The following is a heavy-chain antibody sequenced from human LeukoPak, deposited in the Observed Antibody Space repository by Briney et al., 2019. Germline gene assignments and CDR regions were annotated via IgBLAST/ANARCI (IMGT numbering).Heavy chain of an antibody. D-gene: IGHD3-10*01. CDR2: INPDGGNT. CDR1: GYTFTNSY. Sequence: ASVKVSCKASGYTFTNSYIHWVRQAPGQVLEWMGLINPDGGNTNYAQNFQGRVTITADKSTSTAYMELSSLRSEDTAVYYCAREEGGDGVWYYWGQGTLVTVSS. CDR3: AREEGGDGVWYY. V-gene: IGHV1-46*01. J-gene: IGHJ4*02.